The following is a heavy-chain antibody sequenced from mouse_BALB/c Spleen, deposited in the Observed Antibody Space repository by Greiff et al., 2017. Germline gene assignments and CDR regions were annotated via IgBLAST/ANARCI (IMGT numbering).Heavy chain of an antibody. CDR3: ARDRGLRRYAMDY. J-gene: IGHJ4*01. CDR2: IWGDGST. D-gene: IGHD2-4*01. CDR1: GFSLTGYG. Sequence: QVQLKESGPGLVAPSQSLSITCTVSGFSLTGYGVNWVRQPPGKGLEWLGMIWGDGSTDYNSALKSRLSISKDNSKSQVFLKMNSLQTDDTARYYCARDRGLRRYAMDYWGQGTSVTVSS. V-gene: IGHV2-6-7*01.